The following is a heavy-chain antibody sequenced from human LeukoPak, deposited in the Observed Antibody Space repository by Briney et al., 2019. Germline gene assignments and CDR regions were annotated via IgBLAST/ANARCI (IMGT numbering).Heavy chain of an antibody. CDR1: GDTFSNYA. D-gene: IGHD2-2*02. CDR3: ARSSGSAFCSSTSCYTFDL. Sequence: ASVKVSCKASGDTFSNYAISWVRQAPGQGLEWMGGIIPIYGPPNYAQKFQGRVTITTDESTSTAFMELSSLTSEDTAVYYCARSSGSAFCSSTSCYTFDLWGQGTLVTVPS. V-gene: IGHV1-69*05. J-gene: IGHJ4*02. CDR2: IIPIYGPP.